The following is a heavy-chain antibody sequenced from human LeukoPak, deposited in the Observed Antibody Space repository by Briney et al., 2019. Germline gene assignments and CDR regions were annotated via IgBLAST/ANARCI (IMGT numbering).Heavy chain of an antibody. V-gene: IGHV3-21*01. D-gene: IGHD3-10*01. CDR3: ARAGWFGELLLTYYFDY. CDR2: ITSSSSYI. Sequence: GRSLRLSCAASGFTFSSYSMNWVRQAPGKGLEWVSSITSSSSYIYYADSVKGRFTISRDNPKNSLYLQMNSLRAEDTAVYYCARAGWFGELLLTYYFDYWGQGTLVTVSS. J-gene: IGHJ4*02. CDR1: GFTFSSYS.